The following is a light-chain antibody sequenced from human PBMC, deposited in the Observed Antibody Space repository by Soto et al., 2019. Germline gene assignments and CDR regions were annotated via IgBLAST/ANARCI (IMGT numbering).Light chain of an antibody. CDR1: QAIDSW. Sequence: DIQMTQSPSSVSASVGDRVTITCRASQAIDSWLAWYQQKPGEAPKLLIFTGSLLHSGVTPRFSGSGSGTDFTLTIRSLQPEDFATYYCQQTLSFPPTFGQGTKV. CDR3: QQTLSFPPT. V-gene: IGKV1-12*01. CDR2: TGS. J-gene: IGKJ1*01.